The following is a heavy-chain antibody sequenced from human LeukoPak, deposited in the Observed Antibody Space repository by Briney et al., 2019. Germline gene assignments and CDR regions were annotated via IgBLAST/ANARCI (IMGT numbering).Heavy chain of an antibody. CDR2: INPSGGST. J-gene: IGHJ4*02. Sequence: GASVKVSCKASGYTFTSYYMHWARQAPGQGLEWMGIINPSGGSTSYAQKFQGRVTITADKSTSTAYMELSSLRSEDTAVYYCARDRGYGDLYFDYWGQGTLVTVSS. CDR1: GYTFTSYY. D-gene: IGHD4-17*01. V-gene: IGHV1-46*01. CDR3: ARDRGYGDLYFDY.